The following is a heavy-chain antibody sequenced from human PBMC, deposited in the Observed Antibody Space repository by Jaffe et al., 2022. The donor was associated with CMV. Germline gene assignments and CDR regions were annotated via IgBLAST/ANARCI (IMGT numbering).Heavy chain of an antibody. CDR3: ARHGWLRLSTYGFQFLGCDY. J-gene: IGHJ4*02. CDR2: IYYTGST. Sequence: QLQLQESGPGPVKPSETLSLTCTVSGGSISSSYYYWAWIRQPPGKGLEWMGSIYYTGSTSYNPSLKSRVTISVDTSKNQFSLQLTSVTAADTAVYYCARHGWLRLSTYGFQFLGCDYWGPGTLVPVSS. CDR1: GGSISSSYYY. D-gene: IGHD5-12*01. V-gene: IGHV4-39*01.